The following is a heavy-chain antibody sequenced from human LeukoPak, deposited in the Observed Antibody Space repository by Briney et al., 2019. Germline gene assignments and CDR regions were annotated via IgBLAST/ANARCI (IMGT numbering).Heavy chain of an antibody. J-gene: IGHJ4*02. V-gene: IGHV1-18*01. CDR3: ARSPGTTGGDFAY. D-gene: IGHD1-7*01. CDR2: ISAYNGNT. Sequence: ASVKVSCKVSGYTLTELSMHWVRQAPGQGLEWMGWISAYNGNTHYAQKLQGRVTLTTDTSTSTAYMELRSLRFDDTAVYYCARSPGTTGGDFAYWSQGTLVTVSS. CDR1: GYTLTELS.